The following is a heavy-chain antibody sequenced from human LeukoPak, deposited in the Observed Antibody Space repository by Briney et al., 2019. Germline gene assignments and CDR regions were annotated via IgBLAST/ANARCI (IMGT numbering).Heavy chain of an antibody. CDR2: IYTSGST. CDR3: ARESTIAAAGINWFDP. J-gene: IGHJ5*02. Sequence: SETLSLTCTVSGGSISSYYWSWIRQPAGKGLEWIGRIYTSGSTNYNPSLKSRVTMSVDTSKNQFSLKLSSVTAADTAVYYCARESTIAAAGINWFDPWGQGTLVTVSS. V-gene: IGHV4-4*07. D-gene: IGHD6-13*01. CDR1: GGSISSYY.